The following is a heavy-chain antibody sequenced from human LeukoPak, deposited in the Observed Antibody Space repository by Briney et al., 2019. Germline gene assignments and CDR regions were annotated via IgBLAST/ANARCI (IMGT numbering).Heavy chain of an antibody. Sequence: SETLSLTCTVSGGSITPYYWNWIRQSPGKGLEWIGYVHYSGSTNYNPSLKSRVTISVDTSKNQFFLKLTSVTAADTAVYYCARGRGYADYWGQGALVTVSS. J-gene: IGHJ4*02. CDR2: VHYSGST. V-gene: IGHV4-59*08. CDR1: GGSITPYY. D-gene: IGHD6-25*01. CDR3: ARGRGYADY.